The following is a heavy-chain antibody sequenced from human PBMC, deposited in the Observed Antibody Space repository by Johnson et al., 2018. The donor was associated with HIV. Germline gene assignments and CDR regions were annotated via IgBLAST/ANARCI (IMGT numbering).Heavy chain of an antibody. V-gene: IGHV3-9*01. Sequence: VQLVESGGGLVQPGGSLRLTCAASGFTFDDYAMHWVRQAPGKGLEWVSGISWNSGSKKYYADSVKGRFTISRDNAKNSLYLQMNSLRPEDTAVYFCARDSISCYSCAFDMWGQGTMVTVSS. D-gene: IGHD2-2*01. CDR3: ARDSISCYSCAFDM. CDR1: GFTFDDYA. CDR2: ISWNSGSKK. J-gene: IGHJ3*02.